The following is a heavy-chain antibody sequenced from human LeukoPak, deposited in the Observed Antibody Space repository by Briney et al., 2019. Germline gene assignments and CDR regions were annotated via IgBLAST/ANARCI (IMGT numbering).Heavy chain of an antibody. CDR2: ISGSGGST. D-gene: IGHD3-22*01. CDR1: GFTFSSYA. CDR3: AKDPTYYYDSSGYYATDY. V-gene: IGHV3-23*01. Sequence: GGSLRLSCAASGFTFSSYAMSWVRQAPGKGLEWVSAISGSGGSTYYADSVKGRFTISRDNSKNTLYLQMNSLRAEDTAVYYCAKDPTYYYDSSGYYATDYWGQGTLVTVSS. J-gene: IGHJ4*02.